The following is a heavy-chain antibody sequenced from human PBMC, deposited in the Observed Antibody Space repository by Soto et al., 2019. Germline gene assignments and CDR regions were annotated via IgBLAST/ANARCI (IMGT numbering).Heavy chain of an antibody. Sequence: GESLRLSCAASGFTFSSYGMHWVRQSPGKGLEWVAVISKDGGTKYDADSVKGRFTISRDNSKNTLYLQMNSLRAEDTAVYYCEKKNHSSGYGNYFDFWGQGTLVTVSS. CDR2: ISKDGGTK. D-gene: IGHD3-22*01. CDR1: GFTFSSYG. V-gene: IGHV3-30*18. J-gene: IGHJ4*02. CDR3: EKKNHSSGYGNYFDF.